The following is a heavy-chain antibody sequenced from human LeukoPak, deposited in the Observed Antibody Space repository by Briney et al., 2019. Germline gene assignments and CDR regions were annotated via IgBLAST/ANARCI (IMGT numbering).Heavy chain of an antibody. CDR2: ISSSGSTI. J-gene: IGHJ4*02. D-gene: IGHD3-22*01. Sequence: QPGGSLRLSCAASGFTFSSYWMSWVRQAPGKGLEWVSYISSSGSTIYYADSVKGRFTISRDNAKNSLYLQMNSLRAEDTAVYYCARAGFGYYDSSGYYYAYYFDYWGQGTLVTVSS. CDR3: ARAGFGYYDSSGYYYAYYFDY. CDR1: GFTFSSYW. V-gene: IGHV3-48*04.